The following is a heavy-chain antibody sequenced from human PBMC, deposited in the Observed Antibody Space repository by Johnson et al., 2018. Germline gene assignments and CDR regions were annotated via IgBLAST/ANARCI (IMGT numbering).Heavy chain of an antibody. Sequence: QVQLVQSGGGVVQPGRSLRLSCAASGFTFSSYGMHWVRQAPGKGLEWVAVISYDGSNKYYADSVKGRFTISRDNSKNTLYLQMKSLRAEDTAVYYWAKVGVLIWFGELPLPDDMDVWGKVTTVTVSS. D-gene: IGHD3-10*01. CDR1: GFTFSSYG. V-gene: IGHV3-30*18. CDR2: ISYDGSNK. CDR3: AKVGVLIWFGELPLPDDMDV. J-gene: IGHJ6*03.